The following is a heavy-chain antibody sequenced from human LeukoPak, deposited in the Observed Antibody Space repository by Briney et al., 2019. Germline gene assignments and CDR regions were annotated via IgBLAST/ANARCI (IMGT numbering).Heavy chain of an antibody. CDR1: GFTFSSYE. CDR2: ISSSGSTI. D-gene: IGHD3-10*01. J-gene: IGHJ4*02. V-gene: IGHV3-48*03. Sequence: GGSLRLSCAASGFTFSSYEMNWVRQAPGKGLEWVSYISSSGSTIYYADSVKGRFTISRDNAKNSLYLQMNSLRAEDTAVYYCARDGVWFGELDYWGQGTLVTVSS. CDR3: ARDGVWFGELDY.